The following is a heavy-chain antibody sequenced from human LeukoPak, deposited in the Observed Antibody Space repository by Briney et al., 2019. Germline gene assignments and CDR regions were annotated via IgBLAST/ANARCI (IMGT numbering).Heavy chain of an antibody. CDR2: INPSGGST. Sequence: ASVKVSCXASGYTFTSYYMHWVRQAPGQGLEWMGIINPSGGSTSYAQKFQGRVTMTRDTSTSTVYMELSSLRSEDTAVYYCAGASGSYGEGFDYWGQGTLVTVSS. D-gene: IGHD1-26*01. J-gene: IGHJ4*02. CDR3: AGASGSYGEGFDY. V-gene: IGHV1-46*03. CDR1: GYTFTSYY.